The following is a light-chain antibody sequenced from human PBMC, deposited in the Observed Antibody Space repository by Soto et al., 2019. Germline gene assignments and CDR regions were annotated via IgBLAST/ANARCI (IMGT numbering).Light chain of an antibody. V-gene: IGKV3-20*01. CDR3: QQYDTSPRT. CDR2: GAS. J-gene: IGKJ1*01. CDR1: QSVSSNY. Sequence: EVMLTQSPGTLSLSPGERATFSCRASQSVSSNYLAWYQQKSGQAPRLLIYGASNRATGIPDRFSGSGSGTDFTLTIRRLEPEDFAVYYCQQYDTSPRTFGQGTKVEF.